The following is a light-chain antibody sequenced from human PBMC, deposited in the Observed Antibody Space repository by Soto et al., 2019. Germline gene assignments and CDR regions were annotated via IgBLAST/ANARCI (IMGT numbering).Light chain of an antibody. V-gene: IGLV1-40*01. CDR1: SSIIGAGYD. Sequence: QAVVTQPPSVSGAPGQRVTISCTGSSSIIGAGYDVHWYQQLPGTAPQLLIHGNSNRPSGVPDRFSGSKSGTSASLAITGLQAEDEADYYCQSYDSSLSGWVFGGGTKLTVL. J-gene: IGLJ3*02. CDR2: GNS. CDR3: QSYDSSLSGWV.